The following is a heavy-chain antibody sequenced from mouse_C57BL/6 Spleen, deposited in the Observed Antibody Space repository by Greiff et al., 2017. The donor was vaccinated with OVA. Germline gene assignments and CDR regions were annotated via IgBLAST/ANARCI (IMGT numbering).Heavy chain of an antibody. D-gene: IGHD2-3*01. CDR3: ARNGGYYPYFDY. V-gene: IGHV1-69*01. CDR1: GYTFTSYW. J-gene: IGHJ2*01. Sequence: QVQLQQPGAELVMPGASVKLSCKASGYTFTSYWMHWVKQRPGQGLEWIGEIDPSDSYTNYNQKFKGKSTLTVAKSSSTAYMQLSSLTSEDSAVYYCARNGGYYPYFDYWGQGTTLTVSS. CDR2: IDPSDSYT.